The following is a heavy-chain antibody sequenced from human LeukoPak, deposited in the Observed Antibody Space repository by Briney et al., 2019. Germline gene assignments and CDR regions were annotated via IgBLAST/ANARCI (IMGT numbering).Heavy chain of an antibody. CDR2: ISYDGSNK. J-gene: IGHJ1*01. Sequence: GGSLRLSCAASGFSFNTYGMHWVRQGPGKGLEWVAVISYDGSNKWYADSLKGRFTISRDNSKNTLYLQMNSLRPEDTAVYFCAKDLNTYRYDSRDLQHWGQGILVTVSS. V-gene: IGHV3-30*18. D-gene: IGHD3-22*01. CDR1: GFSFNTYG. CDR3: AKDLNTYRYDSRDLQH.